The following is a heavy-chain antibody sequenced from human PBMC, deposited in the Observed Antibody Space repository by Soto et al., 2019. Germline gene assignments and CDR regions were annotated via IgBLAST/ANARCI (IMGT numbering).Heavy chain of an antibody. J-gene: IGHJ6*03. V-gene: IGHV3-21*01. CDR1: GFTFSSYS. Sequence: GGSLRLSCAASGFTFSSYSMNWVRQAPGKGLEWVSSISSSSSYIYYADSVKGRFTISRDNAKNSLYLQMNSLRAEDTAVYYCARDPSPTSLYYDFWSGYYGGPYYYYYMDVWGKGTTVTVSS. D-gene: IGHD3-3*01. CDR2: ISSSSSYI. CDR3: ARDPSPTSLYYDFWSGYYGGPYYYYYMDV.